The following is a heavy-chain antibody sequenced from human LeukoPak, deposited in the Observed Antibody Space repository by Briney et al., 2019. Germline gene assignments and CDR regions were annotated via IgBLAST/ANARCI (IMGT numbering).Heavy chain of an antibody. D-gene: IGHD3-22*01. CDR3: TRRYYHDSSGNYYGDY. V-gene: IGHV3-73*01. J-gene: IGHJ4*02. Sequence: GGSLRLSCAASGFTFTDSAMHWVRQASGKGPEWVGRIRSEANSYATSYDASVKGRFTISRDDSKNTAFLQMNSLKTEDTAVYYCTRRYYHDSSGNYYGDYWGQGTRVTVSS. CDR1: GFTFTDSA. CDR2: IRSEANSYAT.